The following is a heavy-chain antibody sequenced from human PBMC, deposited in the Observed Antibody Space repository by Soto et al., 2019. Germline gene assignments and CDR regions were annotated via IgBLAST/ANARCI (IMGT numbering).Heavy chain of an antibody. Sequence: QVQLVESGGGVVQPGRSLRLSCAASGFTFSSYGMHWVRQAPGKGLEWVAVISYDGTNSYYADSVKGRFTISRDNSKNTLYLQMNSLRAEDTAEYYCARGVGDLPGGYWGQGTLVTVSS. D-gene: IGHD1-26*01. CDR3: ARGVGDLPGGY. V-gene: IGHV3-30*03. CDR1: GFTFSSYG. CDR2: ISYDGTNS. J-gene: IGHJ4*02.